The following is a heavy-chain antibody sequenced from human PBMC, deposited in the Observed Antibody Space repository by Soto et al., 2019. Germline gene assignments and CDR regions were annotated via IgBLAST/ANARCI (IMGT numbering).Heavy chain of an antibody. CDR3: ARVLERGGYGMDA. V-gene: IGHV3-48*03. Sequence: SLRLSCAASGFTFKTYEMSWVRQAPGKGLEWISYITSTGYTRVYADSVKGRLTISRDNANNSLYLQMNSLRVEDTAVYYCARVLERGGYGMDAWGQGTTVTVSS. J-gene: IGHJ6*02. CDR1: GFTFKTYE. D-gene: IGHD3-3*01. CDR2: ITSTGYTR.